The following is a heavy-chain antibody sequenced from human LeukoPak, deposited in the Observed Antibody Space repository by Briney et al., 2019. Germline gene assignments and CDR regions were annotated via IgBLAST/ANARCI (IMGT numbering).Heavy chain of an antibody. CDR2: IYTSGST. CDR1: GGSISSYY. CDR3: AKSGSSGWYDWFDP. D-gene: IGHD6-19*01. V-gene: IGHV4-4*09. Sequence: TPSETLSHTCTVSGGSISSYYWSWIRQPPGKGLEWIGYIYTSGSTNYNPSLKSRVTISVDTSKNQFSLKLSSVTAADTAVYYCAKSGSSGWYDWFDPWGQGTLVTVSS. J-gene: IGHJ5*02.